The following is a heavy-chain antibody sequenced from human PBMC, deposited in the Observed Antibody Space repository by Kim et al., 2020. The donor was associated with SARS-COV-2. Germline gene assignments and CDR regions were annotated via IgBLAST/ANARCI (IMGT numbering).Heavy chain of an antibody. D-gene: IGHD5-18*01. Sequence: SETLSLTCTVSGGSVSSGSYYWSWIRQPPGKGLEWIGYIYYSGSTNYNPSLKSRVTISVDTSKNQFSLKLSSVTAADTAVYYCARGDTAIAGAEYYFDYWGQGTLVTVSS. CDR3: ARGDTAIAGAEYYFDY. CDR2: IYYSGST. J-gene: IGHJ4*02. CDR1: GGSVSSGSYY. V-gene: IGHV4-61*01.